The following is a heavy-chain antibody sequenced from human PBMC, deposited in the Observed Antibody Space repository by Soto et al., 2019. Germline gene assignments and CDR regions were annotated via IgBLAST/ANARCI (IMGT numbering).Heavy chain of an antibody. CDR1: GYTLTELS. J-gene: IGHJ6*02. CDR2: FDPEDGET. CDR3: ATVGGSGGSRTYGYYYYGMDV. D-gene: IGHD1-26*01. Sequence: ASVKVSCKVSGYTLTELSMHWVRQAPGKGLEWMGGFDPEDGETIYAQKFQGRVTMTEDTSTDTAYMELSSLRSEDTAVYYCATVGGSGGSRTYGYYYYGMDVWGQATTVTVSS. V-gene: IGHV1-24*01.